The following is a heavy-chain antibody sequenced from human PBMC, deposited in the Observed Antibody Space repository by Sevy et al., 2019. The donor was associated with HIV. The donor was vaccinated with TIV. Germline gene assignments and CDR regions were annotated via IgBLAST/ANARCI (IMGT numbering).Heavy chain of an antibody. CDR1: GYTLTELS. D-gene: IGHD3-16*02. V-gene: IGHV1-24*01. CDR2: FDPEDGET. J-gene: IGHJ5*02. CDR3: ATLITFGGVIVIRNWFDP. Sequence: ASVKVSCKVSGYTLTELSMHWVRQAPGKGLEWMGGFDPEDGETIYAQKFQGRVTMTEDTSTDTAYMGLSSLGSEDTAVYYCATLITFGGVIVIRNWFDPWGQGTLVTVSS.